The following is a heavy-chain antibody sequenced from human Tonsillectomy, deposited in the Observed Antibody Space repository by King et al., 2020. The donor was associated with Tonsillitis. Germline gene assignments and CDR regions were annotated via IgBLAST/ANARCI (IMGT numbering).Heavy chain of an antibody. CDR1: GYIFTTYD. J-gene: IGHJ6*02. CDR2: MNPETGNA. Sequence: QLVQSGAEVKKTGASVKVSCKASGYIFTTYDITWVRQATGQGLEWRGWMNPETGNAGYTDKFEGRVTMTRDTSTNTAYMGLTNLKYDDTAVYYCARDRVEVAGTFGMDGWGQGTTVTVSS. CDR3: ARDRVEVAGTFGMDG. V-gene: IGHV1-8*01. D-gene: IGHD6-19*01.